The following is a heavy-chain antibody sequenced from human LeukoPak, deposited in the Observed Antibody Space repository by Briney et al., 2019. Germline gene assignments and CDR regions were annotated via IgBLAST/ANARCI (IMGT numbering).Heavy chain of an antibody. D-gene: IGHD2-21*01. Sequence: GGSLRLSCAASGXTVGSNYMSWVRQAPGKGLEWVSIIYSGGTTYYADSVKGRFTISRHNSKNTLYLQMNSLRTEDTAVYYCATLGSIVWCRKGTASSLWGQGTLVTVSS. CDR2: IYSGGTT. V-gene: IGHV3-53*04. J-gene: IGHJ4*02. CDR3: ATLGSIVWCRKGTASSL. CDR1: GXTVGSNY.